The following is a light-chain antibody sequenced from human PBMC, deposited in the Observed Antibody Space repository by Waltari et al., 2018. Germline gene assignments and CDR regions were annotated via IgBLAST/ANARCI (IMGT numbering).Light chain of an antibody. CDR3: CSYAGRGTYV. Sequence: QSALTQPASVSGTPGQSITISCSGTTSDVWSCDLVSCYQQHPGEAPKLLICEVFKRPPDTSSRFSGAKSGSTASLTISGLQPEDEADYYCCSYAGRGTYVFGSGTKVTVL. J-gene: IGLJ1*01. V-gene: IGLV2-23*02. CDR2: EVF. CDR1: TSDVWSCDL.